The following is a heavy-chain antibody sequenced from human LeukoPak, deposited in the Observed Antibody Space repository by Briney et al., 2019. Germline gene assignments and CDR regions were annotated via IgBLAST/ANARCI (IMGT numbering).Heavy chain of an antibody. CDR1: GFTFSSYG. J-gene: IGHJ4*02. D-gene: IGHD6-19*01. Sequence: PGRSLRLSCAASGFTFSSYGMHWVRQAPGKGLEWMAVISYDGSNQYYADSVKGRFSISRDNAKNTVYLQMNSLGAEDTAVYYCAKGEQYSSAWYHSSGDYWGQGTLVTVSS. CDR2: ISYDGSNQ. CDR3: AKGEQYSSAWYHSSGDY. V-gene: IGHV3-30*18.